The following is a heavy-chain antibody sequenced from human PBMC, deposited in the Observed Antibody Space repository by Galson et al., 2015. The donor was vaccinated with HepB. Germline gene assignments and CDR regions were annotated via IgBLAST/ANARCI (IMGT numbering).Heavy chain of an antibody. V-gene: IGHV4-59*08. CDR3: ARHTGRGSVGYAFDL. CDR1: HGSINNYY. J-gene: IGHJ4*02. Sequence: SETLSLTCSVSHGSINNYYWSWIRQSPGNRLECIGYIYYNGDTTYNPSLGYRVGMSVDTSINQVSLWLTSVTAADAAVYYCARHTGRGSVGYAFDLWGQGTLVTVSA. CDR2: IYYNGDT. D-gene: IGHD5-12*01.